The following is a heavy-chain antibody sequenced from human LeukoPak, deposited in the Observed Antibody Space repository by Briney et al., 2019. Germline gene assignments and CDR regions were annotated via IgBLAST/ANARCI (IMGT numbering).Heavy chain of an antibody. CDR1: GGSINNYY. CDR3: ARDHYYDSSGYTFRH. D-gene: IGHD3-22*01. CDR2: IYYSGST. V-gene: IGHV4-59*01. J-gene: IGHJ1*01. Sequence: SETLSLTCTVSGGSINNYYWSWIRQSPGKGLEWIGYIYYSGSTNYNPFLKSRVTISVDTSKNQFSLKLSSVTAADTAVYYCARDHYYDSSGYTFRHWGQGTLVTVSS.